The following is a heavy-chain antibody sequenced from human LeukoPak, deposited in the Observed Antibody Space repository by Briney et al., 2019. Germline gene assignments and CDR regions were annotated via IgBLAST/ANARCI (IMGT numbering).Heavy chain of an antibody. CDR1: GFTFSSYA. CDR2: ISGSGGST. V-gene: IGHV3-23*01. J-gene: IGHJ4*02. Sequence: GGSLRLSCAASGFTFSSYAMSWVRQAPGKGLEWVSAISGSGGSTYYADSVKGRFTISRDNSKNTLYLQMNSLRAEDTAVYYCVKGDTVTTRPNFDYWGQGTLVTVSS. D-gene: IGHD4-17*01. CDR3: VKGDTVTTRPNFDY.